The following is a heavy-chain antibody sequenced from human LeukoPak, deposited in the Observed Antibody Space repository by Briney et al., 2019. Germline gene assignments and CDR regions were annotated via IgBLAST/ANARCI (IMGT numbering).Heavy chain of an antibody. D-gene: IGHD3-10*01. Sequence: PGGSLRLSCAASGFTFSGYAMHGVRQAPGKGLEWVAIISYDGNKKYYADSVKGRFTISRDNSKNTVYLQMNSPRAEDTAVYYCASDSEGIDYWGQGTLVTVSS. CDR3: ASDSEGIDY. V-gene: IGHV3-30*04. CDR1: GFTFSGYA. J-gene: IGHJ4*02. CDR2: ISYDGNKK.